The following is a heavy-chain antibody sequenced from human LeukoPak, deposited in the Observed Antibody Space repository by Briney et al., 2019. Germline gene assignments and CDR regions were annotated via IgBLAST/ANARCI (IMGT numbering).Heavy chain of an antibody. CDR3: AKDRRELRS. CDR2: ISGSGGST. CDR1: GFTFSSYA. D-gene: IGHD1-26*01. Sequence: RTRGSLRLSCAASGFTFSSYAMSWVRQAPGKGLEWVSAISGSGGSTYYADSVKGRFTISRDNSKNTLYLQMNSLRAEDTAVYYCAKDRRELRSWGQGTLVTVSS. V-gene: IGHV3-23*01. J-gene: IGHJ5*02.